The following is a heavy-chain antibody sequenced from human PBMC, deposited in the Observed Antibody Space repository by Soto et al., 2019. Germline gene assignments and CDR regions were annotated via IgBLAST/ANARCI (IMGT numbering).Heavy chain of an antibody. CDR3: ASYSSSGVDY. J-gene: IGHJ4*02. CDR1: GFTFSSYS. Sequence: PGGSLRLSCAASGFTFSSYSMNWVRQAPGKGLEWVSSISSSSSYIYYADSVKGRFTISRDNAKNSLYLQMNSLRAEDTAVYYCASYSSSGVDYWGQGTLVTVSS. D-gene: IGHD6-6*01. V-gene: IGHV3-21*01. CDR2: ISSSSSYI.